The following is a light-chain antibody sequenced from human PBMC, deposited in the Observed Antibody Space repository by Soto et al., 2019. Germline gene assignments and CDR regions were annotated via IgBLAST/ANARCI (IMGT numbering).Light chain of an antibody. CDR3: QQYNNWPLT. CDR1: QSVSRN. Sequence: EIGLTQSAGTLSLSPGERATLSCRASQSVSRNYLVWYQQKHGQAPRLLIFVASTRATGIPARFTGSLYGTEFNLTISSLQSDDFAMYYCQQYNNWPLTFGGGTKVDIK. V-gene: IGKV3-15*01. CDR2: VAS. J-gene: IGKJ4*01.